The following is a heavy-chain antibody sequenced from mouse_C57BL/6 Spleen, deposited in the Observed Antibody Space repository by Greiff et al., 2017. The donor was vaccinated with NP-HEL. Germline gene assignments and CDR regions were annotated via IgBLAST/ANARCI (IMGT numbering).Heavy chain of an antibody. D-gene: IGHD3-2*02. V-gene: IGHV1-55*01. CDR2: IYPGSGST. CDR1: GYTFTSYW. CDR3: ARETAQANYFDY. Sequence: QVQLQQPGAELVKPGASVKMSCKASGYTFTSYWITWVKQRPGQGLEWIGDIYPGSGSTNYNEKFKSKATLTVDTSSSTAYMQLSSLTSEDSAVYYCARETAQANYFDYWGQGTTLTVSS. J-gene: IGHJ2*01.